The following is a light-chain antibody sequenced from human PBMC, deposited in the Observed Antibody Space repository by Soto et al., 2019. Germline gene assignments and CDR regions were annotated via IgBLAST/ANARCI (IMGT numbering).Light chain of an antibody. CDR1: QSVSNSY. V-gene: IGKV3-20*01. J-gene: IGKJ1*01. CDR2: DTS. CDR3: QQYNSYSWT. Sequence: EFVLTQSPGTLSLSPGERATLSCRASQSVSNSYVAWYQQKSGQAPRLLIYDTSSRVTGIPDRFSGSGSGTDFTLTISRLEPDDFATYYCQQYNSYSWTFGQGTKVDIK.